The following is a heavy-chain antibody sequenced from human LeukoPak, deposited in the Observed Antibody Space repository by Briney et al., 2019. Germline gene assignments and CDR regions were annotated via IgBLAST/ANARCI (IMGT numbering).Heavy chain of an antibody. CDR3: ARSHHIVVVPAQPVSHPGYYMDV. D-gene: IGHD2-2*01. Sequence: PSETLSLTCTVSGGSISSGGYYWSWIRQPPGQGLEWNGYIYHSGSTYYNPSLKSRVTISVDRSKNQFSLKLSSVTAADTAVYYCARSHHIVVVPAQPVSHPGYYMDVWGKGTTVTVSS. J-gene: IGHJ6*03. CDR1: GGSISSGGYY. CDR2: IYHSGST. V-gene: IGHV4-30-2*01.